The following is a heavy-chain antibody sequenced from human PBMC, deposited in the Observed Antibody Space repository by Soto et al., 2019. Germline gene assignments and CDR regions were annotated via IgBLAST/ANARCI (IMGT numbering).Heavy chain of an antibody. CDR3: AREFPYYESSDSYFAY. Sequence: QVQLQQSGPGLVTPSQTLSLTCAISGDSVSGNSAAWNWIRQSPSRGLEWLGRTYYRSKWYNDYAVSVRSRITVTPETSKKQSSLRLNSVTPEDTAVYSCAREFPYYESSDSYFAYWGQGALVTVSP. CDR1: GDSVSGNSAA. J-gene: IGHJ4*02. V-gene: IGHV6-1*01. D-gene: IGHD3-16*01. CDR2: TYYRSKWYN.